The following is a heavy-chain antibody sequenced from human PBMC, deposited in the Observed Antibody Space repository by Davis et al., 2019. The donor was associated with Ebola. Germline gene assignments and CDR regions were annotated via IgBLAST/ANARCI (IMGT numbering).Heavy chain of an antibody. Sequence: ASVKVSCKASGYTFTNYAISWVRQAPGQGLEWVGWINTYDGNTNYAQKLQGRVTMTTDTSTSTAYMELRSLRSDDTAVYYCARDYLRFLEWLPDYFDYWGQGTLVTVSS. CDR1: GYTFTNYA. CDR2: INTYDGNT. J-gene: IGHJ4*02. D-gene: IGHD3-3*01. V-gene: IGHV1-18*01. CDR3: ARDYLRFLEWLPDYFDY.